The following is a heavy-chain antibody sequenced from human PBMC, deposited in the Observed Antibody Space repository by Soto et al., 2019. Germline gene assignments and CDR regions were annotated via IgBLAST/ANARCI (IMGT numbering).Heavy chain of an antibody. CDR1: GFTFSSYA. J-gene: IGHJ4*02. CDR2: ISGSGGST. V-gene: IGHV3-23*01. Sequence: EVQLLESGGGLVQPGGSLRLSCAASGFTFSSYAMSWVRQAPGKGLEWVSAISGSGGSTYYANSVKGRFTISRDNSKNPLYLQMNSLRAEDTAVYYCAKDLEDCSGGSCYSGAFDYWGQGTLVTVSS. D-gene: IGHD2-15*01. CDR3: AKDLEDCSGGSCYSGAFDY.